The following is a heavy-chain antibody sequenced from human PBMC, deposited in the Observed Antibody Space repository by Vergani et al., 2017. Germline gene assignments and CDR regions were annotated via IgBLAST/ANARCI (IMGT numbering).Heavy chain of an antibody. D-gene: IGHD6-13*01. CDR1: GGSISSGGYY. V-gene: IGHV4-31*01. J-gene: IGHJ5*02. CDR3: ARYIRKDSSSWYGWFDP. Sequence: QVQLQESGPGLVKPSQTLSLTCTVSGGSISSGGYYWSWLRQHPGKGLEWIGYNYYSGSTYSNPSLKSLVTISVDTSKNPFSLKLSSVTAADTAVYYCARYIRKDSSSWYGWFDPWGQATLVTVSS. CDR2: NYYSGST.